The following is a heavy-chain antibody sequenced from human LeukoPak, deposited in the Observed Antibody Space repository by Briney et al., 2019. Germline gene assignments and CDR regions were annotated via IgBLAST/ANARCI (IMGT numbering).Heavy chain of an antibody. CDR2: IYYSGST. Sequence: QPSETLSLTCTVSGGSISSSSYYWGWIRQPPGKGLEWIGSIYYSGSTYYNPSLKSRVTISVDTSKNQFSLKLSSVTAADTAVYYCARGGVLLGIDSWGQGTLVIVSS. D-gene: IGHD2-8*02. CDR3: ARGGVLLGIDS. V-gene: IGHV4-39*07. J-gene: IGHJ4*02. CDR1: GGSISSSSYY.